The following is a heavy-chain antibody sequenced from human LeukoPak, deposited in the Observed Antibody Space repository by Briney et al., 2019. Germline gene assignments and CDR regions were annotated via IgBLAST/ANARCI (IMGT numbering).Heavy chain of an antibody. CDR3: ARQIASAGTAGFDF. Sequence: SETLCLTCTVSGGSLSRYYWSWIPQPAGKGLEWIGRIYSNGCTNYNPALKSRVTMSVDTSKNQFSLRLRSVAAADTAVYCCARQIASAGTAGFDFWGQGALVTVSS. CDR2: IYSNGCT. V-gene: IGHV4-4*07. CDR1: GGSLSRYY. J-gene: IGHJ4*02. D-gene: IGHD6-13*01.